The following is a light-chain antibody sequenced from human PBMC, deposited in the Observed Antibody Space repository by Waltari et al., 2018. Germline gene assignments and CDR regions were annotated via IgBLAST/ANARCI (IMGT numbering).Light chain of an antibody. CDR3: QQYSTFPPT. CDR2: AAS. J-gene: IGKJ4*01. CDR1: QAISTF. Sequence: DIQMTQSPSSLSPSVGDRVILTSRASQAISTFLAWFQLKPGKAPKSLIYAASTLQTGVSSNFSGSGSGTDFTLTISSLQPGDCATYYCQQYSTFPPTFGGGTRVEI. V-gene: IGKV1-16*02.